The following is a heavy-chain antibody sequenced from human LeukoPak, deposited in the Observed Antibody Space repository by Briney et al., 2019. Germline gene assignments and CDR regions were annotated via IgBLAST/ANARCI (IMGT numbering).Heavy chain of an antibody. J-gene: IGHJ4*02. Sequence: SETLSLTCAVSGGSLSSHYWSWIRQSPGKALELTGHVFYTGTTFYNPSLKRPVTISLDTCRNEFSLKMTSVTEVDTAVYYCARFSSGCSTASCSLTHWGQGILVTVSS. CDR2: VFYTGTT. V-gene: IGHV4-59*11. D-gene: IGHD1-26*01. CDR1: GGSLSSHY. CDR3: ARFSSGCSTASCSLTH.